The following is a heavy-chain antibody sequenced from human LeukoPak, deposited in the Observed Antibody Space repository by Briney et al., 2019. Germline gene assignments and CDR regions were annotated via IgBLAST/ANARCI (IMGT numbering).Heavy chain of an antibody. CDR1: GYTFTSYG. Sequence: GASVKVSCKASGYTFTSYGISWVRQAPGQGLEWMGWISAYNGNTNYAQKLQGRVTMTTDTSTSTAYMELRSLRSDDTAVYYCAREYFDWLGYRWFDPWGQGTLVTVSS. D-gene: IGHD3-9*01. J-gene: IGHJ5*02. V-gene: IGHV1-18*01. CDR2: ISAYNGNT. CDR3: AREYFDWLGYRWFDP.